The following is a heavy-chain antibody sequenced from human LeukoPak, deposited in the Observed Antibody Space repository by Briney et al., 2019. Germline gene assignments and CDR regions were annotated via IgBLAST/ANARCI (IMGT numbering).Heavy chain of an antibody. CDR2: TNHSGST. D-gene: IGHD3-3*01. V-gene: IGHV4-34*01. CDR3: ARGWSRAFFDY. CDR1: GGSFSGYY. Sequence: SETLSLTCAVYGGSFSGYYWSWLRQPPGKGLEWIGETNHSGSTNYNPSLKSRVTISVDTSKNQFSLKLSSVTAADTAVYYCARGWSRAFFDYWGQGTLVTVSS. J-gene: IGHJ4*02.